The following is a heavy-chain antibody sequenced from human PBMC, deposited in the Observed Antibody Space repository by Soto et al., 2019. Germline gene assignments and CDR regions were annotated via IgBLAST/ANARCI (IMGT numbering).Heavy chain of an antibody. CDR3: AMDAGGGSRDFYY. CDR2: IWYDGSNK. Sequence: QVQLVESGGGVVQPGRSLRLSCAASGFTFSSYGMHWVRQAPGKGLEWVAVIWYDGSNKYYADSVKGRFTISRDNSKNTLYLQMNSLRAADTAVYYGAMDAGGGSRDFYYWGQGTLVTVSS. J-gene: IGHJ4*02. D-gene: IGHD2-15*01. V-gene: IGHV3-33*01. CDR1: GFTFSSYG.